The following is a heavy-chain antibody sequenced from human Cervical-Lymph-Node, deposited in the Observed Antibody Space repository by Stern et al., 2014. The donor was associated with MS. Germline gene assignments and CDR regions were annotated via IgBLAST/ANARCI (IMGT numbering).Heavy chain of an antibody. CDR2: IYHSGST. CDR1: GGSISSGGYY. D-gene: IGHD1-26*01. V-gene: IGHV4-31*03. J-gene: IGHJ2*01. CDR3: ARSSWGGLDL. Sequence: QLQLQESGPGLVKPSQTLSLTCTVSGGSISSGGYYWSWIRQHLGKGLQWIGYIYHSGSTYYNPSLKSRLTLSVDTSKNHFSLRLNSVTAADTAVYYCARSSWGGLDLWGRGTLVAVSS.